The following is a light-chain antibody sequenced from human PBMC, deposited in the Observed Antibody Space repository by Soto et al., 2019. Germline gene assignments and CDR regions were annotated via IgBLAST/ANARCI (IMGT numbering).Light chain of an antibody. Sequence: QSVLTQPASVSGSPGQSITISCTGTNSDVGGFNSVSWYQQHPGKAPRLMIYEVSNRPSGVSNRFSGSKSGNTASLTISGLQAEDEADYYCTSFTITSTYVFGTGTKVTVL. V-gene: IGLV2-14*01. CDR1: NSDVGGFNS. CDR2: EVS. CDR3: TSFTITSTYV. J-gene: IGLJ1*01.